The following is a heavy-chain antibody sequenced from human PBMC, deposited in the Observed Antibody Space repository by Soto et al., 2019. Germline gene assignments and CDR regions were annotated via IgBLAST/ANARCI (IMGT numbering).Heavy chain of an antibody. CDR2: IIPIFGTA. V-gene: IGHV1-69*12. J-gene: IGHJ2*01. CDR1: GGTFSSYA. D-gene: IGHD3-22*01. CDR3: ASLSMMAAGTHWYFDL. Sequence: QVQLVQSGAEVKKPGSSVKVSCKASGGTFSSYAISWVRQAPGQGLEWMGGIIPIFGTANYAQKFQGRVTITANESTSTAYMELSSLRSEDTAVYYCASLSMMAAGTHWYFDLWGRGTLVTVSS.